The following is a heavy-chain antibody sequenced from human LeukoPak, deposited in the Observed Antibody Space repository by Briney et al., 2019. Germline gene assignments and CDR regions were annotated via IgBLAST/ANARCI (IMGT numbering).Heavy chain of an antibody. CDR1: GYTFTGYY. CDR2: INSSSGAT. Sequence: GASVKVSCKASGYTFTGYYLHWVRQAPGQGLEWMGWINSSSGATNYAQKFQGRVTITRDTSITTSYKELSRLRSDDTAVYYCARGRGSGWYPSDYWGQGTLVTVSS. J-gene: IGHJ4*02. CDR3: ARGRGSGWYPSDY. D-gene: IGHD6-19*01. V-gene: IGHV1-2*02.